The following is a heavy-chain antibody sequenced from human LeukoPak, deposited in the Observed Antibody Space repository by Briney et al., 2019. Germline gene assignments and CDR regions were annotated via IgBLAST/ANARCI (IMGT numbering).Heavy chain of an antibody. Sequence: GGSLRLSCAASGFTFRSYAIHWVRQAPGKGLEWVSAISGSGGSTYYADSAKGRFTISRDNSKNTLYLQMNSLRAEDTAVYYCAKVGYLGYCSSTSCYLRYWGQGTLVTVSS. J-gene: IGHJ4*02. V-gene: IGHV3-23*01. D-gene: IGHD2-2*01. CDR2: ISGSGGST. CDR3: AKVGYLGYCSSTSCYLRY. CDR1: GFTFRSYA.